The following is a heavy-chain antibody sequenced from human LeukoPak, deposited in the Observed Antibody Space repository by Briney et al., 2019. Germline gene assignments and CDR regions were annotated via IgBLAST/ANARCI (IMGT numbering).Heavy chain of an antibody. CDR1: GGSISSYY. V-gene: IGHV4-59*01. CDR2: IYYSGST. CDR3: ARDHGYVDY. Sequence: PSETLSLTCTVSGGSISSYYWSWIRQPPGKGLEWIGYIYYSGSTNYNPSLKSRVTISVDTSKNQFSLKLSSVTAADTAVYYCARDHGYVDYWGQGTLVTVSS. D-gene: IGHD2-8*01. J-gene: IGHJ4*02.